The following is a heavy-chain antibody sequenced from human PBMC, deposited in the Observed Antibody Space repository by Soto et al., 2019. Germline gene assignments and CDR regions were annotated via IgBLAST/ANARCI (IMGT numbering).Heavy chain of an antibody. CDR3: ARVVAATYYYDSSGYLLGAFDI. CDR1: GYSFTSYW. D-gene: IGHD3-22*01. J-gene: IGHJ3*02. CDR2: IYPGDSDT. Sequence: RGESLKISCKGSGYSFTSYWIGWVRQMPGKGLEWMGIIYPGDSDTRYSPSFQGQVTISADKSISTAYLQWSSLKASDTAMYYCARVVAATYYYDSSGYLLGAFDIWGQGTMVTVSS. V-gene: IGHV5-51*01.